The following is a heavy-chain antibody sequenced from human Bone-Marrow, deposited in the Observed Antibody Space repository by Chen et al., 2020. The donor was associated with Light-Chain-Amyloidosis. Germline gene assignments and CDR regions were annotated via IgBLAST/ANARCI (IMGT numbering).Heavy chain of an antibody. Sequence: QVHLVQSGSELKKPAASVKLSCKTSGYTFTAYSVNWVRQAPGQGLQWVGRINTDIGNATYAQGFTGRFVISLDTSVTTAYLQITGLKAEDTAVYYCARGVGVTGDSNFDSWGQGTRVTVSS. V-gene: IGHV7-4-1*02. CDR1: GYTFTAYS. CDR2: INTDIGNA. J-gene: IGHJ4*02. CDR3: ARGVGVTGDSNFDS. D-gene: IGHD2-21*02.